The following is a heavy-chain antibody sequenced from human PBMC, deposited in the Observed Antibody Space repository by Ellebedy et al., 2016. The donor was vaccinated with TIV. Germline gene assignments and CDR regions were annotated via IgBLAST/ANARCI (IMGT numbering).Heavy chain of an antibody. CDR2: IFGGGGTT. V-gene: IGHV3-23*01. CDR1: GFTFSSYA. CDR3: AKDQVGGDGRWVFDI. Sequence: GESLKISCAASGFTFSSYATAWVRQTSGKGLEWVSGIFGGGGTTYYADSVKGRFTISRDNSKNTLYLQMNSLRAEDTAIYYCAKDQVGGDGRWVFDIWGQGTMVTVSS. J-gene: IGHJ3*02. D-gene: IGHD3-16*01.